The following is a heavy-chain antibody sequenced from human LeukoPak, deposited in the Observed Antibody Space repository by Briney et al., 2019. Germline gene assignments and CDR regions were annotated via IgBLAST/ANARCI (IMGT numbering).Heavy chain of an antibody. J-gene: IGHJ3*02. D-gene: IGHD3-9*01. CDR2: INPNSGGT. CDR1: GYTFTGYY. V-gene: IGHV1-2*02. CDR3: ARDLSYYDILTGYWPDAFDI. Sequence: ASVKVSCKASGYTFTGYYMHWVRQAPGQGLEWMGWINPNSGGTNYAQKFQGRVTMTRDTSISTAYMELSRLRSDDTAVYYCARDLSYYDILTGYWPDAFDIWGQGTMVTVSS.